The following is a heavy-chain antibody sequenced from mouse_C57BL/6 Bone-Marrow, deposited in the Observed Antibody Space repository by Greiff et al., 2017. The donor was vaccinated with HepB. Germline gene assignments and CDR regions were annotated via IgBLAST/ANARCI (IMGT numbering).Heavy chain of an antibody. V-gene: IGHV5-2*01. CDR2: INSDGGSN. CDR3: ARQGVRGYFDV. J-gene: IGHJ1*03. Sequence: EVKLVESGGGLVQPGESLKLSCESNEYEFPSHDMSWVRKTPEKRLELVAAINSDGGSNYYPDTMERRFIISRDNTKKTQYLQMSSLRSEDTALYYCARQGVRGYFDVWGKGTTVTVSS. CDR1: EYEFPSHD. D-gene: IGHD2-14*01.